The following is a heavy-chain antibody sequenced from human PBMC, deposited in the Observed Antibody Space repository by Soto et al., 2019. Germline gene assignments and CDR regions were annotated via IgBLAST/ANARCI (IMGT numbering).Heavy chain of an antibody. CDR3: ARGVVYRDVGLAYGMDV. J-gene: IGHJ6*02. CDR2: INYSGST. CDR1: GESFSNHY. Sequence: XETVSVTCAVYGESFSNHYWTCIRQSPGKGLEWVGEINYSGSTRYNWSLGSRVTISVDTSKNQFSLMVTSVTAEDTAVYYCARGVVYRDVGLAYGMDVWGQGTTVTVSS. V-gene: IGHV4-34*01. D-gene: IGHD3-22*01.